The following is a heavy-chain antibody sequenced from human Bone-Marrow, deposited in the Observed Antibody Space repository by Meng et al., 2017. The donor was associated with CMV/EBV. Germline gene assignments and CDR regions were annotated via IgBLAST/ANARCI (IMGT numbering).Heavy chain of an antibody. CDR2: ISSSSSTI. V-gene: IGHV3-48*04. CDR1: GFTFSSYS. D-gene: IGHD2-2*02. CDR3: ARDCSSTSCYTRGYYYYGMDV. Sequence: GESLKISCAASGFTFSSYSMHWVRQAPGKGLEWVSYISSSSSTIYYADSVKGRFTISRDNAKNSLYLQMNSLRAEDTAVYYCARDCSSTSCYTRGYYYYGMDVWGQGTTVTVSS. J-gene: IGHJ6*02.